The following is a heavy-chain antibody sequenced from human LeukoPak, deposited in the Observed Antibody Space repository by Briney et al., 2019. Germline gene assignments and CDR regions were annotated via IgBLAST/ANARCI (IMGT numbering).Heavy chain of an antibody. CDR3: ARDRDSIAVAGSPRYFDY. Sequence: GASVKVSCKASGYTLNTYGVSWVRQAPGQGLEWMGWISGYNDKKEFAQKFQGRVTMTTDASTNTAYMELRSLTYDDTAVYYCARDRDSIAVAGSPRYFDYWGQGSLVNVSS. D-gene: IGHD6-19*01. J-gene: IGHJ4*02. CDR2: ISGYNDKK. CDR1: GYTLNTYG. V-gene: IGHV1-18*01.